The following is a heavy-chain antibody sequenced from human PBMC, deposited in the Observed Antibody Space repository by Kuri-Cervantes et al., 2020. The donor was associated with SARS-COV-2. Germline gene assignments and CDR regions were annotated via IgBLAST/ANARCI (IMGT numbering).Heavy chain of an antibody. CDR2: INPRSGGT. CDR1: GYTFTSYG. V-gene: IGHV1-2*02. D-gene: IGHD1-1*01. J-gene: IGHJ4*02. Sequence: ASVKVSCKASGYTFTSYGISWVRQAPGQGLEWMGWINPRSGGTAFVEKFQGRAAMTRDTSMTTVYLEMNRLTSDDTAVYYCARLRQLEEGFWGQGTLVTVSS. CDR3: ARLRQLEEGF.